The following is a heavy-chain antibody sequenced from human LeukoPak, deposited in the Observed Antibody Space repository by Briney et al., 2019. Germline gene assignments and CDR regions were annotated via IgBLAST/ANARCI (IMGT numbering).Heavy chain of an antibody. Sequence: ASVKVSCKAAGYTFTSYDINWVRQDTGQGLEWMGWMNPNSGNTGYAQKFQGRVTMTRDTSISTAYIELSRLRSDDTAVYCCARARYSGSYYHFDYWGQGTLVTVSS. CDR1: GYTFTSYD. CDR3: ARARYSGSYYHFDY. CDR2: MNPNSGNT. V-gene: IGHV1-8*01. D-gene: IGHD1-26*01. J-gene: IGHJ4*02.